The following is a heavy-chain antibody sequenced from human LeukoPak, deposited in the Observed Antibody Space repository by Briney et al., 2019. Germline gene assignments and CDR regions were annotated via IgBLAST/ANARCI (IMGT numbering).Heavy chain of an antibody. D-gene: IGHD6-19*01. J-gene: IGHJ3*02. CDR3: VKRYSSGWRNAFDI. CDR2: ISGSGGST. V-gene: IGHV3-23*01. CDR1: GFTFSSYS. Sequence: PGGSLRLSCAASGFTFSSYSMNWVRQAPGKGLEWASAISGSGGSTYYADSVKGRFTISRDNSKNTLYLQMNSLRAEDTAIYYCVKRYSSGWRNAFDIWGQGTMVTVSS.